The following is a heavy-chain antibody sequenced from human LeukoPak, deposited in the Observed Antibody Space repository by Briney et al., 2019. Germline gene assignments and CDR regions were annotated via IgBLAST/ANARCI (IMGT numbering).Heavy chain of an antibody. CDR3: AKGGIAAPFDY. D-gene: IGHD6-13*01. CDR1: GFTFSSYA. V-gene: IGHV3-23*01. Sequence: GGSLRLSCTASGFTFSSYAMSWVHQAPGKGLEWVSAINGGGGRTYYADSVKGRFTISRDNSKNTLYLQMNSLRAEDTAVYYCAKGGIAAPFDYWGQGTLVTVSS. J-gene: IGHJ4*02. CDR2: INGGGGRT.